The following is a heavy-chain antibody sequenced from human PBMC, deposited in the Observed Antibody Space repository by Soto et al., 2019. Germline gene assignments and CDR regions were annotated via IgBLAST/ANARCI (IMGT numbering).Heavy chain of an antibody. V-gene: IGHV1-46*02. CDR2: SNVGPDTT. CDR3: ERESDGTQSFDF. Sequence: VQLEQSGAEVKKPGASMKVSCQASGYTFNSYFIHWVRQAPGQGLECMGVSNVGPDTTMYAQKFQGRVTVTRDTSTSTVYLELSSLMSEDTAVYFCERESDGTQSFDFWGQGTLVTVSS. J-gene: IGHJ4*02. CDR1: GYTFNSYF.